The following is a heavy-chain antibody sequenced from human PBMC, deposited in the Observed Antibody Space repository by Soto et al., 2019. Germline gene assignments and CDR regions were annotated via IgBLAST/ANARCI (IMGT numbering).Heavy chain of an antibody. CDR3: ARGDPGDFWSGYSS. CDR1: GGTFSSYA. J-gene: IGHJ5*02. D-gene: IGHD3-3*01. V-gene: IGHV1-69*01. Sequence: QVQLVQSGAEVKKPGSSVKVSCKASGGTFSSYAINWVRQAPGQGLEWMGGIIPIFSSGNHAQKFQGRVTITADESTSTAYMELSSLRSEDTAIYYCARGDPGDFWSGYSSWGQGTLVTVSS. CDR2: IIPIFSSG.